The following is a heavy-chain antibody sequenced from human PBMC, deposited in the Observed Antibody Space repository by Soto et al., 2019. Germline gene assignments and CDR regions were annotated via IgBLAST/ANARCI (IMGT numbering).Heavy chain of an antibody. CDR1: GFTFSSYG. D-gene: IGHD3-9*01. CDR3: ARSIDILAGDYDYYYGMDV. Sequence: QVQLVESGGGVVQPGRSLRLSCAASGFTFSSYGMHWVRQAPGKGLEWVAVIWYDGSNKYYADSVKGRFTISRDNSKNTLYLQMNILRAEDTAVYYWARSIDILAGDYDYYYGMDVWGQGTTVTV. V-gene: IGHV3-33*01. CDR2: IWYDGSNK. J-gene: IGHJ6*02.